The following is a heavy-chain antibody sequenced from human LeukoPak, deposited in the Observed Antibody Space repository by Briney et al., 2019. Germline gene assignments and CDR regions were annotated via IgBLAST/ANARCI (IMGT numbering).Heavy chain of an antibody. V-gene: IGHV1-18*01. J-gene: IGHJ5*02. CDR2: ISAYNGNT. CDR1: GYTFTSYG. D-gene: IGHD3-22*01. Sequence: ASVKVSCKAPGYTFTSYGISWVRPAPGQGLEWMGWISAYNGNTNYAQKLQGRVTMTTDTSSTTAYMELRSLRYDDTAVYYCARDLAAITTGSHNWFDPWGQGTLVTVSS. CDR3: ARDLAAITTGSHNWFDP.